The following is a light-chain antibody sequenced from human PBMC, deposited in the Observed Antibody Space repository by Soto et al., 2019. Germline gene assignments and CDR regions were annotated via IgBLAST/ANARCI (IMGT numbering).Light chain of an antibody. CDR3: SSYAGSSNV. V-gene: IGLV2-8*01. CDR2: EVN. Sequence: QSALTQPASVSGSPGQSITISCTGTSSDIDTYNYVSWYQQHPGKAPKLMIYEVNKRPSGVPDRFSGSKSGNTASLTVSGLQAEDEADYYCSSYAGSSNVFGTGTKLTVL. J-gene: IGLJ1*01. CDR1: SSDIDTYNY.